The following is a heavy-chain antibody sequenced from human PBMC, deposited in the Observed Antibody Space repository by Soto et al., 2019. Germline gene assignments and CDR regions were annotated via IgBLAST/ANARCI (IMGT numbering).Heavy chain of an antibody. Sequence: EVQLLESGGGLVQPGGSLRLSCAASGFTFSSYAMSWVRQAPGKGLEWVSAISGSGGSTYYADSVKGRFTISRDNSKNTLYLQMNSLRAEDTAVYYCAKDLMITFGGVIANVLGAFDIWGQGTMVTVSS. CDR3: AKDLMITFGGVIANVLGAFDI. D-gene: IGHD3-16*02. J-gene: IGHJ3*02. CDR2: ISGSGGST. CDR1: GFTFSSYA. V-gene: IGHV3-23*01.